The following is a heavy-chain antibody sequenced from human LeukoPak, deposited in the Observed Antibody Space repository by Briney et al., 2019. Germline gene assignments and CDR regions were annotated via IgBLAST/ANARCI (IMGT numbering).Heavy chain of an antibody. CDR3: ARTAEGGYTYNYFYYYYMDV. J-gene: IGHJ6*03. V-gene: IGHV4-59*01. CDR2: IYYSGST. Sequence: SETLSLTCTVSGGSISSYYWSWIRQPQGKGLEWIGYIYYSGSTNYNPSLKSRISISVDTSKNQFSLKLSSVTAADTAVYYCARTAEGGYTYNYFYYYYMDVWGKGTTVTISS. D-gene: IGHD5-18*01. CDR1: GGSISSYY.